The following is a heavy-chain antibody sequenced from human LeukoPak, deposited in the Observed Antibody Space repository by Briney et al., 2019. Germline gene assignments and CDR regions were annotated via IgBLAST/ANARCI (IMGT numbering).Heavy chain of an antibody. Sequence: GRSLRLSCAASGFTFDDYGMSWVRQAPGMGLEWVSGINWNGGGTGYADSVKGRFTISRDNAKNSLYLQMNSLRAEDTALYHCARGGSSWYCYYMDVWGKGTTVTVSS. CDR3: ARGGSSWYCYYMDV. CDR2: INWNGGGT. CDR1: GFTFDDYG. V-gene: IGHV3-20*01. D-gene: IGHD6-13*01. J-gene: IGHJ6*03.